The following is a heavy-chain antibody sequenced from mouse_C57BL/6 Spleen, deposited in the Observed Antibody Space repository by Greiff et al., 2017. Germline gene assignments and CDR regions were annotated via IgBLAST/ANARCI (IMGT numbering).Heavy chain of an antibody. D-gene: IGHD1-3*01. V-gene: IGHV1-53*01. J-gene: IGHJ4*01. Sequence: QVQLQQPGTELVKPGASVKLSCKASGYTFTSYWMPWVKQRPGQGLEWIGNINPSNGGTNYNEKFKSKATLTVDKSSSTAYRQRSSLTSEDSAVYYCARREWDEGAMDYWGQGTSVTVSS. CDR2: INPSNGGT. CDR1: GYTFTSYW. CDR3: ARREWDEGAMDY.